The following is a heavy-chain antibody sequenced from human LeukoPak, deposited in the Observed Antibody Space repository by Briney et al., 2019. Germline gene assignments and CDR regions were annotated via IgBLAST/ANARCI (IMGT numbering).Heavy chain of an antibody. CDR3: ARTSGTVYYYGMDV. J-gene: IGHJ6*02. D-gene: IGHD3-10*01. CDR2: IYYSGNT. CDR1: GGSISTYY. V-gene: IGHV4-59*01. Sequence: PSETLSLTCAVSGGSISTYYWSWIRQPPGKGLEWIGYIYYSGNTNYNPSLKSRVTISVDTSKNQFSLKLSSVTAADTAVYYCARTSGTVYYYGMDVWGQGTTVTVSS.